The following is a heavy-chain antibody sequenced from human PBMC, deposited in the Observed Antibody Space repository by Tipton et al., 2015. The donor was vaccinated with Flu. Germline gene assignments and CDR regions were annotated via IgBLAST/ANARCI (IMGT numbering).Heavy chain of an antibody. V-gene: IGHV3-30*03. J-gene: IGHJ4*02. CDR2: VSSDGNIK. Sequence: LRLSCAASGFTFSNYGMHWVRQAPGEGLEWVAVVSSDGNIKYYADSMEGRFIISRGNSKNTLYLQMNSLRADDTAVYYCAREVWGSPLYAPDYWGQGTLVTVSS. D-gene: IGHD2-8*01. CDR3: AREVWGSPLYAPDY. CDR1: GFTFSNYG.